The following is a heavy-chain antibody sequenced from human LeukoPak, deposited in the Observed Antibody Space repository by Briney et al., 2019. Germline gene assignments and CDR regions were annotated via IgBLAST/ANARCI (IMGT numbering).Heavy chain of an antibody. V-gene: IGHV3-33*08. Sequence: GGSLRLSCAASGFTFSSYSMNWVRQAPGKGLEWVAVIWYDGSNKYYADSVKGRFTISRDNSKNTLYLQMNSLRAEDTAVYYCASDTANAFDIWGQGTMVTVSS. CDR3: ASDTANAFDI. CDR1: GFTFSSYS. J-gene: IGHJ3*02. CDR2: IWYDGSNK. D-gene: IGHD5-18*01.